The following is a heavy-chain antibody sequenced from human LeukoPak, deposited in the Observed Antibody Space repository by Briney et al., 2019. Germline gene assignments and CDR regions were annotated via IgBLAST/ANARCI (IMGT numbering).Heavy chain of an antibody. CDR1: GFTFSSYG. CDR2: IRYVGGNK. J-gene: IGHJ4*02. D-gene: IGHD3-3*01. CDR3: AKGSVSLLQFPGAPGY. Sequence: PGGSLTLSCAAYGFTFSSYGMHWDRLAAGKGLEWVAFIRYVGGNKYYADSVKGRFTISRDNSKNTLYLQMNRLRTEDTAVYYCAKGSVSLLQFPGAPGYWGQRTLVTVSS. V-gene: IGHV3-30*02.